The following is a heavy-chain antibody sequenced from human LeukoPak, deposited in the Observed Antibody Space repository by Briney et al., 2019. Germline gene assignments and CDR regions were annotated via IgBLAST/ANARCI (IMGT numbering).Heavy chain of an antibody. V-gene: IGHV3-23*01. CDR2: ISGGGGTT. CDR3: AKDRLTLDAFDI. J-gene: IGHJ3*02. Sequence: GGSLRLSCAASGFTFSSYWMSWVRQAPGKGLEWVSGISGGGGTTYYADSVKGRFTISTDNSKNTLYLQMNSLRAEDTAVYYCAKDRLTLDAFDIWGQGTMVTVSS. CDR1: GFTFSSYW.